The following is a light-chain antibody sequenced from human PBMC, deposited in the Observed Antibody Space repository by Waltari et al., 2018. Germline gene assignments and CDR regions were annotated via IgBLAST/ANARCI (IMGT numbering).Light chain of an antibody. CDR1: QSVGNN. CDR2: GAS. CDR3: QQYDKWLMYT. J-gene: IGKJ2*01. Sequence: EVMMTQSPATLSVSPGERATLSCRASQSVGNNLAWFQERPGQAPRLLISGASTRATGIPARFTGSGSGTEFTLTISSLQSEDFAVYYCQQYDKWLMYTFGQGTKVEVK. V-gene: IGKV3-15*01.